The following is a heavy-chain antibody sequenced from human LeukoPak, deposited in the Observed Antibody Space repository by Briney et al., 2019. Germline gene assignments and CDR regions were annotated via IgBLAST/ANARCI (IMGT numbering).Heavy chain of an antibody. CDR3: AGDQYDTWSRRGNFDS. CDR2: IKLDGSKK. Sequence: GGSLRLSCAASGFIFGKYWMSWVRQAPGKGLEWVANIKLDGSKKNYVDSVKGRFTISRDNTKNSLYLQMNSLRAEDTAVFYCAGDQYDTWSRRGNFDSWGQGTLVIVSS. J-gene: IGHJ4*02. CDR1: GFIFGKYW. V-gene: IGHV3-7*03. D-gene: IGHD3-3*01.